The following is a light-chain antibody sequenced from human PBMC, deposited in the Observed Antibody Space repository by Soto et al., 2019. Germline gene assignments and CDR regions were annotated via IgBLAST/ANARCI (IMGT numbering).Light chain of an antibody. V-gene: IGKV3-15*01. J-gene: IGKJ5*01. Sequence: EVVMTQSPVTLSVSPGESATLSCRASQSVDGYLAWYQQKPGQAPRLLIYGASTRATGVTARFRGGGSGTESTLTISSLQSEDSAVYYCQQYHKWPPITFGQGTRLEIK. CDR3: QQYHKWPPIT. CDR2: GAS. CDR1: QSVDGY.